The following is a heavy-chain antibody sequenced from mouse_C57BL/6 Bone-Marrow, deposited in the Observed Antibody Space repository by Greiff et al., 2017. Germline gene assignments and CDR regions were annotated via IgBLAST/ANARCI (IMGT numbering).Heavy chain of an antibody. J-gene: IGHJ4*01. Sequence: EVKLMESGGGLVKPGGSLKLSCAASGFTFSSYTMSWVRQTPEKRLEWVATLSGGGGNTYYPDSVKGRFPISRDNAKNTQYLQMSSLRSEDTALYYCARHEEDYSNYDAMDYWGQGTSVTVYS. D-gene: IGHD2-5*01. CDR2: LSGGGGNT. CDR3: ARHEEDYSNYDAMDY. CDR1: GFTFSSYT. V-gene: IGHV5-9*01.